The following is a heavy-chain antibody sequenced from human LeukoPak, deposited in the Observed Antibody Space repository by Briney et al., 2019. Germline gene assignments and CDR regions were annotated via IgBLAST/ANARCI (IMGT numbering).Heavy chain of an antibody. Sequence: GGSLRLSCAASGFTFSSYGMHWVRQAPGKGLEWVANIKQDGSEKYYVDSVKGRFTISRDNAKNSLYLQMNSLRAEDTAVYYCARAVAGYYFDYWGQGTLVTVSS. V-gene: IGHV3-7*01. CDR3: ARAVAGYYFDY. D-gene: IGHD6-19*01. CDR1: GFTFSSYG. J-gene: IGHJ4*02. CDR2: IKQDGSEK.